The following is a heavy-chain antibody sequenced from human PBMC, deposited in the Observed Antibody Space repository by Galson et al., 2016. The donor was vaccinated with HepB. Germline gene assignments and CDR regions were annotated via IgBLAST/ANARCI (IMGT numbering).Heavy chain of an antibody. CDR2: IIPVLGSP. CDR3: ARAQSKRATIFGSWGYYYYAMDV. Sequence: SVKVSCKASGGAFSDYAISWVRQAPGHGLEWMGGIIPVLGSPNYAQTFEGRVTITEDRFTSTAYMELSSLTSEDTAVYYCARAQSKRATIFGSWGYYYYAMDVWGQGTTVTVSS. D-gene: IGHD3-3*01. J-gene: IGHJ6*02. V-gene: IGHV1-69*10. CDR1: GGAFSDYA.